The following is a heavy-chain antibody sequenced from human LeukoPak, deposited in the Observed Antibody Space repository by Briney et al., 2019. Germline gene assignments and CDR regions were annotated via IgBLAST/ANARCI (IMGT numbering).Heavy chain of an antibody. CDR1: GFTVSSNY. D-gene: IGHD1-26*01. CDR2: IYSGGST. CDR3: ARTLARASSSGSYYGAFDI. V-gene: IGHV3-53*01. Sequence: PGGSLRLSCAASGFTVSSNYMSWVRQAPGKGLEWVSVIYSGGSTYYAGSVKGRFTISRDNSKNTLYLQMNSLRAEDTAVYYCARTLARASSSGSYYGAFDIRGQGTMVTVSS. J-gene: IGHJ3*02.